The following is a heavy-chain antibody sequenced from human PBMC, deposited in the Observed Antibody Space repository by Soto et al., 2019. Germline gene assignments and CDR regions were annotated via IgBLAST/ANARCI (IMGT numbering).Heavy chain of an antibody. V-gene: IGHV4-4*02. CDR1: GGSFTSNNW. CDR3: ASRDPGTSVDY. J-gene: IGHJ4*02. D-gene: IGHD1-7*01. CDR2: IYRTGST. Sequence: TSETLSLTCAVSGGSFTSNNWWTWVRQPPGQGLEWIGEIYRTGSTNYNPSLKSRVTISLGKSENQFSLKVTSLTAADTAVYYCASRDPGTSVDYWGQGTLVTVSS.